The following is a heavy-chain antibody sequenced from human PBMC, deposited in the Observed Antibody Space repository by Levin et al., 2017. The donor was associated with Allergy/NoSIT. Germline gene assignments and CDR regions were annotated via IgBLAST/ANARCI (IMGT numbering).Heavy chain of an antibody. Sequence: GGSLRLSCTTSGFTFGDYAMSWFRQAPGKGLEWVGFIRSKAYGGTTDYAASLKGRFTISRDDSKSIAYLQMNSLKTEDTAVYYCASDYDFWSGSQGWGQGTTVTVSS. CDR2: IRSKAYGGTT. CDR3: ASDYDFWSGSQG. D-gene: IGHD3-3*01. CDR1: GFTFGDYA. V-gene: IGHV3-49*03. J-gene: IGHJ6*02.